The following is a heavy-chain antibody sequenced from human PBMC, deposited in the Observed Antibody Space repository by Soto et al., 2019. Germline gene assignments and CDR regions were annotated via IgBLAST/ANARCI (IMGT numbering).Heavy chain of an antibody. J-gene: IGHJ3*02. D-gene: IGHD2-15*01. CDR1: GFTFSTYA. CDR3: AKDPLGYCRGGNCFGHNAFDI. V-gene: IGHV3-23*01. Sequence: EVQLLEAGGDLVQPGGSLRLPCAASGFTFSTYAMSWVRQAPGKGLEWVSAISGSGDSTYYAASVKGRFTISRDNSKNTLYLQMNSLRAEHTAVYFCAKDPLGYCRGGNCFGHNAFDIWGQGTMVTVSS. CDR2: ISGSGDST.